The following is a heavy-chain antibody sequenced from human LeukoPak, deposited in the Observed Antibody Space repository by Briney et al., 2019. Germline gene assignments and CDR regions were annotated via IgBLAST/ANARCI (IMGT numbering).Heavy chain of an antibody. CDR3: AREGIVRGVITKFVGFDP. J-gene: IGHJ5*02. V-gene: IGHV3-21*01. D-gene: IGHD3-10*02. CDR1: GFTFSSCN. CDR2: ITSSSSYI. Sequence: GGSLRLSCAASGFTFSSCNMHWVRQAPGKGLEWVSSITSSSSYIYYADSVKGRFTISRNNTKNLLSLQMNSLRAEDTAVYYCAREGIVRGVITKFVGFDPWGQGTLVTVSS.